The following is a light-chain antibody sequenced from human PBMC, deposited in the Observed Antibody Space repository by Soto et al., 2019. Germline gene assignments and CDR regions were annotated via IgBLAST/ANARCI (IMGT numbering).Light chain of an antibody. CDR3: QQYNSYPRT. V-gene: IGKV1-16*01. CDR1: QDIGSS. J-gene: IGKJ1*01. Sequence: DIQMTQSPSSLSVSVGDRVTITCRASQDIGSSLGWFQQKPGKAPKSLIYAASTLQVGVPSRFSCSGSGTDFILTISSLQPEDFATYYCQQYNSYPRTFGQGTKVEIK. CDR2: AAS.